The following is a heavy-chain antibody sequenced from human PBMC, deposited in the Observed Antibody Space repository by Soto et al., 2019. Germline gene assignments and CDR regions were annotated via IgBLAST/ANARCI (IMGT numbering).Heavy chain of an antibody. CDR1: GYTFTSYA. V-gene: IGHV1-3*01. CDR3: ARDQFTIFEVDHGRRDAYDI. J-gene: IGHJ3*02. Sequence: ASVKVSCKASGYTFTSYAMHWVRQAPGQRLEWMGWINAGNGNTKYSQKFQGRVTITRDTSASTAYMELSSLRSEDTAVYYCARDQFTIFEVDHGRRDAYDIWGQGTMVPVSS. CDR2: INAGNGNT. D-gene: IGHD3-3*01.